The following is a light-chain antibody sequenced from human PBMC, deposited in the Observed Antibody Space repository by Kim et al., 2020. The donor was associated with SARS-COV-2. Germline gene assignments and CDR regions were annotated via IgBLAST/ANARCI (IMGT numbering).Light chain of an antibody. J-gene: IGKJ3*01. CDR1: QSISSH. CDR2: AAS. Sequence: DIQMTQSPSTLSASVGDRVTITCRTTQSISSHLNWYQQKPVRAPKLLISAASTLQGGVPSRFSGSGSETDFTLTISSLQPEDFATYFCQQSYITPFTFGPGTKVDIK. CDR3: QQSYITPFT. V-gene: IGKV1-39*01.